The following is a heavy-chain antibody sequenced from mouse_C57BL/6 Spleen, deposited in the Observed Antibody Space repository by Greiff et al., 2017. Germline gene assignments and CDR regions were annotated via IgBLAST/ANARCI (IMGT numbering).Heavy chain of an antibody. D-gene: IGHD2-1*01. V-gene: IGHV14-2*01. CDR3: ARGNYGYWYFEV. J-gene: IGHJ1*03. Sequence: VQLKESGAELVKPGASVKLSCTASGFNITDYYMPWVKQRTEQGLEWIGRIDPEDGDTKYAPKFQGKATITADTSSNTAYLQLSSLTSEDSAVYYCARGNYGYWYFEVWGTGTTVTVYS. CDR2: IDPEDGDT. CDR1: GFNITDYY.